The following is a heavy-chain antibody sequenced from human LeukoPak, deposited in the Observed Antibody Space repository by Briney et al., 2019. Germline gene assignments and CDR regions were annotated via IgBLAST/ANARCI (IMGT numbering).Heavy chain of an antibody. D-gene: IGHD6-13*01. Sequence: GGSLRLSCTTSGFNFRAYWMAWVRQAPGKGLEWVANIHQHGSKENYVDSVKGRFTISRDNAKNSLYLQMNSLRAEDTAVYYCARDSYSSSWYDYWGQGTLVTVSS. J-gene: IGHJ4*02. V-gene: IGHV3-7*01. CDR3: ARDSYSSSWYDY. CDR1: GFNFRAYW. CDR2: IHQHGSKE.